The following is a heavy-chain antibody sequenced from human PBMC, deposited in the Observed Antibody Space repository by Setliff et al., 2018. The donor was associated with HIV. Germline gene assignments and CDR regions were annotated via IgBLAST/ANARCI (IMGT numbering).Heavy chain of an antibody. J-gene: IGHJ5*02. CDR3: ARGITVDP. CDR2: IIPILGVA. Sequence: SVKVSCKASRSTFNSHTINWVRQAPGQGLDWMGRIIPILGVANYAQKLQGRVTMTTDTSTSTAYMELRSLRSDDTAVYYCARGITVDPWGQGTLVTSPQ. V-gene: IGHV1-69*02. CDR1: RSTFNSHT. D-gene: IGHD3-10*01.